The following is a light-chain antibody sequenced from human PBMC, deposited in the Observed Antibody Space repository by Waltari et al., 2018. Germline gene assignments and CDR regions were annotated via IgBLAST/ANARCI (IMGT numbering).Light chain of an antibody. CDR1: SSDVGSYNL. CDR3: SSYTSSSTLV. V-gene: IGLV2-23*01. Sequence: QSALTQPASVSGSPGQSITISCTGTSSDVGSYNLVSWYQQHPGKAPKLMIYEASKRPSGVSDRFSCSKSGNTASLTISGLQAEDEADYYCSSYTSSSTLVFGGGTKLTVL. J-gene: IGLJ3*02. CDR2: EAS.